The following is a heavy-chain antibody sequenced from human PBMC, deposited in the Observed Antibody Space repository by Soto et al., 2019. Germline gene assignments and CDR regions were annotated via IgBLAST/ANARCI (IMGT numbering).Heavy chain of an antibody. Sequence: PGGSLRLSCTASGFTFGDYAMSWFRQAPGKGLEWVGFIRSKAYGGTTEYAASVKGRFTISRDDSKSIAYLQMNSLKTEDTAVYYCTRGIQLWLDYFDYWGQGTLVTVSS. CDR3: TRGIQLWLDYFDY. D-gene: IGHD5-18*01. J-gene: IGHJ4*02. V-gene: IGHV3-49*03. CDR1: GFTFGDYA. CDR2: IRSKAYGGTT.